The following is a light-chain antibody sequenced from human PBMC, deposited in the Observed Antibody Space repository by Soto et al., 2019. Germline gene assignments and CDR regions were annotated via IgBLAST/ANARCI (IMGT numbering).Light chain of an antibody. CDR1: QSISIW. Sequence: EIHMTQSPSTLSASIGDRVTITCRARQSISIWLAWYQQKPGKAPKLLIYDASILESGVPSRFSGSGSGTEFTLTISSLQPDDFATYYCQQYNSYRTFGQGTKVAIK. CDR3: QQYNSYRT. CDR2: DAS. J-gene: IGKJ1*01. V-gene: IGKV1-5*01.